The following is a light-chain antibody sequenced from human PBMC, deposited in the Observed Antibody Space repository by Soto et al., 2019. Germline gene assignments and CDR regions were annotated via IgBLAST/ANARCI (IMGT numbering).Light chain of an antibody. V-gene: IGKV1-39*01. CDR2: AAS. CDR1: QSISNH. CDR3: QQSYSSPPT. J-gene: IGKJ1*01. Sequence: DNVLTTSPDSLAASWRGRATITCRAGQSISNHLHWYQQKPGQAPKLLIFAASSRQSGVPSRFSGSRSGPDFTLTISSLQPEDFATYYCQQSYSSPPTFGQGTKVDIK.